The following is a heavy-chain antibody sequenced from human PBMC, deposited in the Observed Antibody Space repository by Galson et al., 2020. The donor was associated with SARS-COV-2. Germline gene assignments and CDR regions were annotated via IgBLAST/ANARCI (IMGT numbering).Heavy chain of an antibody. V-gene: IGHV2-70*01. CDR2: INCDNDK. CDR1: GISPTTTGIR. CDR3: ARMADGYGGYDYGSSPFDY. Sequence: SGPTLVIPPHTPTLTSTFSGISPTTTGIRVTWIRQPPGHALDWPALINCDNDKYYSTSLKTRLTISGDTSKNQVFLTMTNMDPADTATYYCARMADGYGGYDYGSSPFDYWGQGTLVTVSS. D-gene: IGHD5-12*01. J-gene: IGHJ4*02.